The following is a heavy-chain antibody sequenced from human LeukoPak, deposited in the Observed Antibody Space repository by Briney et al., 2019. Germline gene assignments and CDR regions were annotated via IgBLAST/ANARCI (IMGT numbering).Heavy chain of an antibody. D-gene: IGHD3-22*01. J-gene: IGHJ1*01. CDR3: ARGSHYYDSSGRPGRHFQH. V-gene: IGHV3-21*04. CDR1: GFTFSSYS. Sequence: GGSLRLSCAASGFTFSSYSMNWVRQAPGKGLEWVSSISSSSSYIYYADSVKGRFTISRDNAKNSLYLQMNNLRAEDTAVYYCARGSHYYDSSGRPGRHFQHWGQGTLVTVSS. CDR2: ISSSSSYI.